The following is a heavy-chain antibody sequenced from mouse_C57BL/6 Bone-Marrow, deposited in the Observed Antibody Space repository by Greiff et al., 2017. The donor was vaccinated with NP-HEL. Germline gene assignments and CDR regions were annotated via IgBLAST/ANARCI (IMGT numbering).Heavy chain of an antibody. V-gene: IGHV1-39*01. J-gene: IGHJ3*01. D-gene: IGHD2-4*01. CDR3: ARRGDDYDRWFAY. CDR1: GYSFTDYN. Sequence: EVQLQQSGPELVKPGASVKISCKASGYSFTDYNMNWVKQSHGKSLEWIGVINPTYGTTSYNPKFKGKATLTVDQSSSTAYMQLNSLTSEDSAVYYWARRGDDYDRWFAYWGQGTLVTVSA. CDR2: INPTYGTT.